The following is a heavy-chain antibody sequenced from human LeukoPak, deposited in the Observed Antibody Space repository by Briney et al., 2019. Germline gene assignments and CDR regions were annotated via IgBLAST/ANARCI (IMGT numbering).Heavy chain of an antibody. CDR1: GFTFSSYG. CDR2: ISSSSSYI. CDR3: ARDVIAAAGTATFDY. Sequence: PGRSLRLSCAASGFTFSSYGMHWVRQAPGKGLEWVSSISSSSSYIYYADSVKGRFTISRDNAKNSLYLQMNSLRAEDTAVYYCARDVIAAAGTATFDYWGQGTLVTVSS. D-gene: IGHD6-13*01. J-gene: IGHJ4*02. V-gene: IGHV3-21*01.